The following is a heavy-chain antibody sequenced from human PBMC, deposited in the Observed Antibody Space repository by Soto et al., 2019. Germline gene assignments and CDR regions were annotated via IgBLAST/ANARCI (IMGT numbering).Heavy chain of an antibody. CDR1: GYTFTSYG. J-gene: IGHJ4*02. CDR2: ISAYNGNT. Sequence: ASVKVSCKASGYTFTSYGISWVRQAPGQGLEWMGWISAYNGNTNYAQKLQGRVTMTTDTSTSTAYMELRSLRSDDTAVYYCARVEVPITIVRGVNYEYWGQGTLVTVSS. D-gene: IGHD3-10*01. V-gene: IGHV1-18*01. CDR3: ARVEVPITIVRGVNYEY.